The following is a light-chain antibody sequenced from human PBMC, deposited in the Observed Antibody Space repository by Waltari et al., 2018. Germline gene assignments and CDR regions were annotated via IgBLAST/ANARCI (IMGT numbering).Light chain of an antibody. V-gene: IGLV2-11*01. CDR1: SSDVGGYNY. J-gene: IGLJ2*01. CDR3: CSYAGSYTPHVV. CDR2: DVS. Sequence: QSALTQPRSVSGSPGQSVTISCTGTSSDVGGYNYVSWYQQHPGKAPKLMIYDVSKRPSGVPDRVSGSKSGNTASLTISGLQAEDEADYYCCSYAGSYTPHVVFGGGTKLTVL.